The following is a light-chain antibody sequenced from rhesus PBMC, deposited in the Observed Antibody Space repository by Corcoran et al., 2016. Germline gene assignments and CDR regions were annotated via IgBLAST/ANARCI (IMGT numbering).Light chain of an antibody. J-gene: IGKJ4*01. CDR1: QSISSW. Sequence: DIQLTQSPSFLSASVGDRVTITCRASQSISSWLDWYQQTPGKAPKVLIYKASSLQSGVPSRFSGSGSCTDFTLTISSLQPEDFATYYCLHYSSSPLTFGGVTQVEIK. CDR2: KAS. V-gene: IGKV1-22*01. CDR3: LHYSSSPLT.